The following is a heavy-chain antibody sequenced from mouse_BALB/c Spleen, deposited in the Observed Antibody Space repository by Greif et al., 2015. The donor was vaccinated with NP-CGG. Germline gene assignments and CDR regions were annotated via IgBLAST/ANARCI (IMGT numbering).Heavy chain of an antibody. CDR1: GYTFTSYW. Sequence: QVQLQQSGAELVKPGASVKLSCKASGYTFTSYWMHWVKQRPGQGLEWIGEISPSNGRTNYNEKFKSKATLTVDKSSSTAYMQLSSLTSEDSAVYYCAIYDGYYYYAMDYWGQGTSVTVSS. V-gene: IGHV1S81*02. D-gene: IGHD2-3*01. CDR3: AIYDGYYYYAMDY. CDR2: ISPSNGRT. J-gene: IGHJ4*01.